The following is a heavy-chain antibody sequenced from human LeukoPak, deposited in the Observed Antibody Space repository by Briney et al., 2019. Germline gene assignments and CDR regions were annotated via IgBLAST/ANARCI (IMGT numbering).Heavy chain of an antibody. J-gene: IGHJ5*02. Sequence: GRSLRLSCEGSGFTFSNYGIHWVRQAPGKGLEWVAVISNDGSNKYIADSLKGRFTISRDNSKTTVYLQMTSVRPEDTAVYYCARRVASREFDWLDHWGQGTLVAVSS. V-gene: IGHV3-30*03. CDR3: ARRVASREFDWLDH. CDR1: GFTFSNYG. D-gene: IGHD3-10*01. CDR2: ISNDGSNK.